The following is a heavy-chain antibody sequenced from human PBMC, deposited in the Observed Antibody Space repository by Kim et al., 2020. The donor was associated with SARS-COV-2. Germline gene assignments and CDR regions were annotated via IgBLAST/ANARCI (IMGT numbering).Heavy chain of an antibody. V-gene: IGHV4-34*01. Sequence: SETLSLTCAVYSESFSGYYWSWIRQPPGKGLEWIGEINHSGSTNYNPSLKSRVSISIDTSKNQFSLKLTSVTAADTAVYSCARESGFLSGSHPFFYYHGMDVWGQGTTVTVSS. J-gene: IGHJ6*02. CDR2: INHSGST. CDR3: ARESGFLSGSHPFFYYHGMDV. CDR1: SESFSGYY. D-gene: IGHD3-3*01.